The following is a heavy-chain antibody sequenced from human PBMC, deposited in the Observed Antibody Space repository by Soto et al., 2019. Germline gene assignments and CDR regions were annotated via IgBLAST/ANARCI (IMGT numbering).Heavy chain of an antibody. CDR3: TTDPPPDGYSYGPVPYDP. D-gene: IGHD5-18*01. CDR1: GFTFSNAS. J-gene: IGHJ5*02. Sequence: PGGSLRLSCAASGFTFSNASMSWVRQAPGKGLEWVGRIKSKTDGGTTDYAAPVKGRFTISRDDSKNTLYLQMNSLKTEDTAVYYCTTDPPPDGYSYGPVPYDPWGQGTLVTVSS. V-gene: IGHV3-15*01. CDR2: IKSKTDGGTT.